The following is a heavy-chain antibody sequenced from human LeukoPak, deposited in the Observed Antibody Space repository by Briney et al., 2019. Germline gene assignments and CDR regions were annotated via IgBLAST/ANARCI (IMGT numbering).Heavy chain of an antibody. V-gene: IGHV4-4*09. CDR1: GSIRGYY. CDR3: ARQKCTSASCLTKNAFDI. Sequence: SETLSLTCTLSGSIRGYYWSWIRQPPGKGLEWIGYIYTSGSTNYNPSLESRVTISVDTSKNQFSLDLSSVTAADTAVYYCARQKCTSASCLTKNAFDIWGQGTMVTVSS. CDR2: IYTSGST. J-gene: IGHJ3*02. D-gene: IGHD2-2*01.